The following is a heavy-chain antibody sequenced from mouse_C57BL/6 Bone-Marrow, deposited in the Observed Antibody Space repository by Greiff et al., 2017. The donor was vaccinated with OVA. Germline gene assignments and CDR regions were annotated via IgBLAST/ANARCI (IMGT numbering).Heavy chain of an antibody. V-gene: IGHV1-52*01. Sequence: LQQPGAELVRPGSSVKLSCKASGYTFTSYWMHWVKQRPIQGLEWIGNIDPSDSETHYNQKFKDKATLTVDKSSSTAYMQLSSLTSEDSAVYYCAKGYYGIGAYWGQGTLVTVSA. CDR3: AKGYYGIGAY. CDR2: IDPSDSET. J-gene: IGHJ3*01. CDR1: GYTFTSYW. D-gene: IGHD1-1*01.